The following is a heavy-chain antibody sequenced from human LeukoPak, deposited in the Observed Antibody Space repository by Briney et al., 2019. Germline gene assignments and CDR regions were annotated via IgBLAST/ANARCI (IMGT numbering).Heavy chain of an antibody. V-gene: IGHV4-59*01. D-gene: IGHD6-19*01. Sequence: KPSETLSLTCTVSGGSISNYYWSWIRQPPGKGLEWIGYIYYSGSTNYNPSLKSRATISVDTSKDQFSLKLSSVTAADTAVYYCARDRGVAGGNAFDIRGQGTMVTVSS. J-gene: IGHJ3*02. CDR2: IYYSGST. CDR1: GGSISNYY. CDR3: ARDRGVAGGNAFDI.